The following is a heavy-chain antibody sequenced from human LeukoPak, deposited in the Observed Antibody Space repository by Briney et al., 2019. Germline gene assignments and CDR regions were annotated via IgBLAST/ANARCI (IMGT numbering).Heavy chain of an antibody. CDR3: AKGVSGTYYGMDV. Sequence: GESLKISCKASGYTFTSYWIGWVRQMPGKGLEWMGIIYPGDSDTRYSPSFQGQVTISADKSISTAYLQWSSLKASDTAIYYCAKGVSGTYYGMDVWGQGTTVTVSS. J-gene: IGHJ6*02. V-gene: IGHV5-51*01. CDR2: IYPGDSDT. CDR1: GYTFTSYW. D-gene: IGHD3-10*01.